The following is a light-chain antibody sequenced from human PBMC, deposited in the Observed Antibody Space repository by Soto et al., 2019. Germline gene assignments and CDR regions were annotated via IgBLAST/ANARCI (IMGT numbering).Light chain of an antibody. Sequence: EIVMTQSPATLSVSPGERATLSCRASQSVSSNLAWYQQKPGQAPRLLIYGASNRASGIPARFSGSGSGTDFTLTISSLEPEDFAVYYCQQRSNYYRVTFGPGTKVDIK. CDR1: QSVSSN. V-gene: IGKV3-11*01. J-gene: IGKJ3*01. CDR3: QQRSNYYRVT. CDR2: GAS.